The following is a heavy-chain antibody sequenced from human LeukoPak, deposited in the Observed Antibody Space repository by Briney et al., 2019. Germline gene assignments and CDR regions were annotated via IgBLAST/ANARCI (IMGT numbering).Heavy chain of an antibody. CDR3: ARIRDSRVPFDY. J-gene: IGHJ4*02. CDR2: IGSSGNFI. Sequence: PGGSLRLSCVASGFTFSSYSLTWVRQAPGKGLEWISYIGSSGNFIFYADSVKGRFTISRDSAKNSLFLQMNSLRVEDTAVYCCARIRDSRVPFDYWGQGTLVTVSS. CDR1: GFTFSSYS. V-gene: IGHV3-21*05.